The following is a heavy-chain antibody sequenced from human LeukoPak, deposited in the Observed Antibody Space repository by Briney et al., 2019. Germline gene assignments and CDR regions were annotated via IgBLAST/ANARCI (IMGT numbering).Heavy chain of an antibody. J-gene: IGHJ4*02. V-gene: IGHV3-48*04. D-gene: IGHD6-13*01. CDR2: ISSSGSTI. Sequence: GGSLRLSCAASGFTFSNHNMDWVRQAPGKGLEWVSYISSSGSTIYYADSVKGRFTISRDNAKNSLYLQMNSLRAEDTAVYYCASRQQLVRPLDYWGQGTLVTVSS. CDR3: ASRQQLVRPLDY. CDR1: GFTFSNHN.